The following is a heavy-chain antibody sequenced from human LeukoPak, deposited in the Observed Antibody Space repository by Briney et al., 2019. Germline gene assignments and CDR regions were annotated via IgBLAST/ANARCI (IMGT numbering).Heavy chain of an antibody. V-gene: IGHV4-38-2*02. J-gene: IGHJ4*02. Sequence: SETLSLTCTVSGYSISSGYYWGWIRQPPGKGLEWIGSIYHSGSTYYNPSLKSRVTISVDTSKNRFSLKLRSVTAADTAVYYCARVGGYEYYFDYWGQGTLVTVSS. D-gene: IGHD5-12*01. CDR3: ARVGGYEYYFDY. CDR2: IYHSGST. CDR1: GYSISSGYY.